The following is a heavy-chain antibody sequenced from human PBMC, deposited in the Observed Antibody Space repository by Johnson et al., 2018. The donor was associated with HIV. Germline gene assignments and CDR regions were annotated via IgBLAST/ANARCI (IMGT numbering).Heavy chain of an antibody. D-gene: IGHD3-22*01. CDR3: ARAYFDSGGYYPHAFHV. V-gene: IGHV3-53*01. J-gene: IGHJ3*01. CDR2: LYSGGPT. Sequence: VQLVESGGGLIQPGGSLRLSCAASGFSVSYHYMSWVRQAPGRGLQWVASLYSGGPTYYADSVQGRCSISRDNSENTLDLQMNNLRADETAVYYCARAYFDSGGYYPHAFHVWGRGTMVTVSP. CDR1: GFSVSYHY.